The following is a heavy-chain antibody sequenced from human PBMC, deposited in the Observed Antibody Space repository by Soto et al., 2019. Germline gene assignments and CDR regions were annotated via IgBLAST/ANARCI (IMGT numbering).Heavy chain of an antibody. J-gene: IGHJ2*01. CDR1: GGSFSGYY. Sequence: QVQLQQWGAGLLKPSETLSLTCAVYGGSFSGYYWSWIRQPPGKGLEWIGEINHSGSTNYNPSLKSRVTIPVDTSKKQFSLKLSSVTAAATAVYYCARGRRRDGYNNDYWYFDLWGRGTLFTVSS. V-gene: IGHV4-34*01. D-gene: IGHD5-12*01. CDR3: ARGRRRDGYNNDYWYFDL. CDR2: INHSGST.